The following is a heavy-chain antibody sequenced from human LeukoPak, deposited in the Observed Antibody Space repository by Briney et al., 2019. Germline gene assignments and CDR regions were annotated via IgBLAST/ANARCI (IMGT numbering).Heavy chain of an antibody. CDR3: ASSEQWLAPFFDY. CDR1: GFTFSSYG. Sequence: GGSLRLSCAASGFTFSSYGMHWVRQAPGKGLEWVAVISYDGSNKYYADSVKGRFTISRDNSKNTLYLQMNSLRAEDTAVYYCASSEQWLAPFFDYWGQGTLVTVSS. V-gene: IGHV3-30*03. J-gene: IGHJ4*02. CDR2: ISYDGSNK. D-gene: IGHD6-19*01.